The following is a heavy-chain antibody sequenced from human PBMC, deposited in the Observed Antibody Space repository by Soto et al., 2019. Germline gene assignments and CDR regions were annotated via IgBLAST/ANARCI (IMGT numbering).Heavy chain of an antibody. D-gene: IGHD2-15*01. CDR3: ATGLLGYGSGGSCYCDS. CDR2: ISGDNGNT. CDR1: AYTFTNYA. J-gene: IGHJ4*02. V-gene: IGHV1-18*01. Sequence: QVQLVQSGAEVKKPGASVRVSCQTSAYTFTNYAVSWVRQAPGQGLEWMGWISGDNGNTIYAQKFQGRVTMTTDTSTRTAYMELRSLRSDDTAVYYCATGLLGYGSGGSCYCDSWGQGTLVTVSS.